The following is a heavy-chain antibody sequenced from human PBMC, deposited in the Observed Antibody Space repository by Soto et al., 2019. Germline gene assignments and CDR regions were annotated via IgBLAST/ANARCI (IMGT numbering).Heavy chain of an antibody. CDR3: AKDLRNSLSSGWYGVSY. Sequence: PGGSLRLSCAASGFTVSSNYMSWVRQAPGKGLEWVSVIYSGGSTYYADSVKGRFTISRHNSKNTLFLQMNSLRAEDTAVYYCAKDLRNSLSSGWYGVSYWGQGTLVTVSS. CDR1: GFTVSSNY. CDR2: IYSGGST. V-gene: IGHV3-53*01. D-gene: IGHD6-19*01. J-gene: IGHJ4*02.